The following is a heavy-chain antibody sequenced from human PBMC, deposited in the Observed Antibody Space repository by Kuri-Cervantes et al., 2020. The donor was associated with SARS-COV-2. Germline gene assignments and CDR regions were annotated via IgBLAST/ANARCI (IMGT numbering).Heavy chain of an antibody. CDR1: GGAINTYNW. CDR3: ARESTYTFDI. V-gene: IGHV4/OR15-8*01. D-gene: IGHD2-2*02. Sequence: ESLKISCVVSGGAINTYNWWTWVRQSPGKGLQWIGEIFHDGSTKFNPSLSLRGRVTMSLDKSKNHFSLNLTSVTAGDTAVYYCARESTYTFDIWGQGTLVTVSS. J-gene: IGHJ3*02. CDR2: IFHDGST.